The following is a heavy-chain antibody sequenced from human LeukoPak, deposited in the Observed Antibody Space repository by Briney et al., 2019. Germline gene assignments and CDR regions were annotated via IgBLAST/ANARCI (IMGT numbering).Heavy chain of an antibody. CDR3: ARHIVGGTTFNFDY. CDR2: IYDSGST. V-gene: IGHV4-39*01. Sequence: SEALSLTCTVSGGSISSSSYYWGWIRQPPGKGLEWIGFIYDSGSTYYNPSLKSRVTISVDSSKNQFSLRLSSVTAADTAVFYCARHIVGGTTFNFDYWGQGTLVTVSS. J-gene: IGHJ4*02. D-gene: IGHD1-26*01. CDR1: GGSISSSSYY.